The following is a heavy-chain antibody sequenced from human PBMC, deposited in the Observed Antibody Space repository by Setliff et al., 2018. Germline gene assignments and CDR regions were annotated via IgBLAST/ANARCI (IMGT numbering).Heavy chain of an antibody. CDR2: IHHSGKA. Sequence: SETLSLTCAVSGDSISSTNWWTWIRQPPGKGLEWIVNIHHSGKAYYNPSLGSRVTISVDASKNQFSLKLTSVTAADTAVYYCARAPRYFDPTGSYFDFWGQGTLVTVSS. V-gene: IGHV4-4*02. D-gene: IGHD3-22*01. CDR1: GDSISSTNW. CDR3: ARAPRYFDPTGSYFDF. J-gene: IGHJ4*02.